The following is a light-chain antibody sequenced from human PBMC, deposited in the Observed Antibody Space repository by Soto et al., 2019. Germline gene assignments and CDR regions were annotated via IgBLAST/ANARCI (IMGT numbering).Light chain of an antibody. Sequence: DIQMTQSPSSLSASVGNRVTIACRASQSVSKFLNWYQHKPGKAPKLLIFSASTLESGVSSRFSGSGSGTYFTLTISSLQPEDFATYYCQQSYSPPGTFGQGTQLDIK. CDR2: SAS. V-gene: IGKV1-39*01. CDR3: QQSYSPPGT. J-gene: IGKJ1*01. CDR1: QSVSKF.